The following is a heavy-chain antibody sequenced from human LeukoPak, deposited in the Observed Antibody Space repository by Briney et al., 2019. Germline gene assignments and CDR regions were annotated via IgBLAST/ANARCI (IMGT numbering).Heavy chain of an antibody. CDR1: GYTFTSYD. CDR2: MNPNSGNT. J-gene: IGHJ4*02. CDR3: ARAPRDYYDSSGYYVDY. V-gene: IGHV1-8*01. D-gene: IGHD3-22*01. Sequence: VSVKVSCKASGYTFTSYDINWVRQATGQGLEWMGWMNPNSGNTGYAQKFQGRVTMTRNTSISTAYMELSSLRSEDTAVYYCARAPRDYYDSSGYYVDYWGQGTLVTVSS.